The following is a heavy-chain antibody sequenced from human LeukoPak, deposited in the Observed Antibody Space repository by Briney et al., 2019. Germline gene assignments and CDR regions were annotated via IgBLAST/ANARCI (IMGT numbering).Heavy chain of an antibody. CDR3: ARLEVGSGYYYFDY. J-gene: IGHJ4*02. Sequence: SETLSLTCGVSGGSFSGYYWSWIRQPPGKGLEWIGEINHSGSTNYNPSLKSRVTISVDTSKNQFSLKLSSVTAADTAVYYCARLEVGSGYYYFDYWGQGTLVTVSS. D-gene: IGHD3-22*01. CDR2: INHSGST. CDR1: GGSFSGYY. V-gene: IGHV4-34*01.